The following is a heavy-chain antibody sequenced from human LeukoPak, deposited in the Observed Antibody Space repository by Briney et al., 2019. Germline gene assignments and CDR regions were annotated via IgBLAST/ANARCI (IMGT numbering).Heavy chain of an antibody. Sequence: PGGSLRLSCAASGFTFTSYGMNWVRQAPGKGLEWIGIIYYSGSTYYSPSLKSRVTISVDTSKNQFSLKLSSVTAADTAVYYCAREYQYYYDSSGYFDYWGQGTLVTVSS. D-gene: IGHD3-22*01. CDR3: AREYQYYYDSSGYFDY. J-gene: IGHJ4*02. CDR2: IYYSGST. CDR1: GFTFTSYG. V-gene: IGHV4-39*07.